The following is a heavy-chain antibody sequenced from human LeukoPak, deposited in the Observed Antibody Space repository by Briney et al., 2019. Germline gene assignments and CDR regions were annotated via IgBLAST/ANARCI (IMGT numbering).Heavy chain of an antibody. D-gene: IGHD3-16*01. CDR2: ISHSGSTI. CDR1: GFTFSDYY. Sequence: GGSLRLSCAASGFTFSDYYMSWIRQAPGKGLEWVSYISHSGSTIYYADSVKGRFTISRDNAKNSLYLQMNSLRAEDTALYYCAKDIGVMQGHGVRLAFDYWGQGTLVTVSS. V-gene: IGHV3-11*01. CDR3: AKDIGVMQGHGVRLAFDY. J-gene: IGHJ4*02.